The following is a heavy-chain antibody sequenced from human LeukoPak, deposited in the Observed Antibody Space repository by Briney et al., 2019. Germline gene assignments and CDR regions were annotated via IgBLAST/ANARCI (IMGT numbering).Heavy chain of an antibody. Sequence: PRGSLRLSCAASGFTFSSYAMSWVRQAPGKGLEWVSAISGSGGSTYYADSVKGRFTISRDNSKNTLYLQMNSLRAEDTAVYYCAKDLQLWLVTLLFDYWGQGTLVTVSS. CDR2: ISGSGGST. V-gene: IGHV3-23*01. CDR1: GFTFSSYA. CDR3: AKDLQLWLVTLLFDY. J-gene: IGHJ4*02. D-gene: IGHD6-19*01.